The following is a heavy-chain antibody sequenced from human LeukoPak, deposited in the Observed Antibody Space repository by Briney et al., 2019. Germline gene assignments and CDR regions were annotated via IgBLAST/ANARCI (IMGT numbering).Heavy chain of an antibody. CDR3: ARAVTSSSSWYKWVNWFDP. Sequence: SETLSLTCTVSGGSISSYYWSWIRQPPGKGLEWIGYIYYSGSTNYNPSLKSRVTMSVDTSKNQFSLKLSSVTAADTAVYYCARAVTSSSSWYKWVNWFDPWGQGTLVTVSS. V-gene: IGHV4-59*12. CDR1: GGSISSYY. D-gene: IGHD6-13*01. CDR2: IYYSGST. J-gene: IGHJ5*02.